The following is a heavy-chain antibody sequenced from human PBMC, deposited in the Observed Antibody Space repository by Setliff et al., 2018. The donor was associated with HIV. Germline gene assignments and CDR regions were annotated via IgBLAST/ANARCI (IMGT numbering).Heavy chain of an antibody. CDR2: INYSGST. V-gene: IGHV4-39*07. Sequence: SETLSLTCTVSGGSISSNNYYWGWIRQPPGKGLEWIGSINYSGSTYQNPSLKGLVTISVDTSKNHFSLKLTSVTAADTAVYYCARYSYGYVRDLRFDPWGQGIPVTVSS. CDR3: ARYSYGYVRDLRFDP. CDR1: GGSISSNNYY. D-gene: IGHD5-18*01. J-gene: IGHJ5*02.